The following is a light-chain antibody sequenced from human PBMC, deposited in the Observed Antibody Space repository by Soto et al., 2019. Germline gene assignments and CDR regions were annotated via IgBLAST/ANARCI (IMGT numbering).Light chain of an antibody. Sequence: QSALTQPASVSGSPGQSITISCTGTSSDVSGYNYVSWYQQHPGKAPKLMIYDVSNRPSGVSNRFSGSKSGNTASLTISGLHAEDEADYYCSSYTSSSTLLYVFGTGTKLTVL. CDR2: DVS. CDR3: SSYTSSSTLLYV. CDR1: SSDVSGYNY. V-gene: IGLV2-14*01. J-gene: IGLJ1*01.